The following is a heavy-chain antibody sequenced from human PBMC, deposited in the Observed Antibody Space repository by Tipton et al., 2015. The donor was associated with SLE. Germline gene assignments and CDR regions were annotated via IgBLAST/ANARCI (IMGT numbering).Heavy chain of an antibody. CDR3: ASLRNGYNYDAFDI. D-gene: IGHD5-24*01. CDR2: IGSSTTYI. J-gene: IGHJ3*02. CDR1: GFTFSRYS. V-gene: IGHV3-21*03. Sequence: GSLRLSCAASGFTFSRYSMNWVRQAPGKGLEWVSFIGSSTTYIYYADSLKGRFTISRDNAKNSLYLQMNSLRVEDTAVYYCASLRNGYNYDAFDIWGQGTMVTVSS.